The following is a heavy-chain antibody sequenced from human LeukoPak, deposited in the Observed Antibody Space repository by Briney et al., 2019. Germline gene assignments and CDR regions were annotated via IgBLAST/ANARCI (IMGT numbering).Heavy chain of an antibody. CDR1: GYTFTSYA. V-gene: IGHV1-3*01. CDR3: ARGDSGSYYYYGMDV. CDR2: INAGNGNT. D-gene: IGHD1-26*01. Sequence: ASVKVSCKASGYTFTSYAMHWVRQAPGQRLEWMGWINAGNGNTKYSQKFQGRVTITRDTSASTAYMELSSLRSEDTAVYYCARGDSGSYYYYGMDVWGQGTTVTVSS. J-gene: IGHJ6*02.